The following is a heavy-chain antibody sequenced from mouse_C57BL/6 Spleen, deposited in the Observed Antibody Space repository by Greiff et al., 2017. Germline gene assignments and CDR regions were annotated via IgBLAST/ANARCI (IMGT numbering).Heavy chain of an antibody. CDR1: GYTITSGYY. CDR2: IRYDGSN. Sequence: DVKLQESGPGLVKPSQSLSFSCSVTGYTITSGYYWNWIRQFPGNILERMGYIRYDGSNNYNPTLKKQISITRDTSNNQFYLKFNSMTTEDTATYYCARGGLYDYDAWFGYWGQGTLVTVSA. V-gene: IGHV3-6*01. CDR3: ARGGLYDYDAWFGY. J-gene: IGHJ3*01. D-gene: IGHD2-4*01.